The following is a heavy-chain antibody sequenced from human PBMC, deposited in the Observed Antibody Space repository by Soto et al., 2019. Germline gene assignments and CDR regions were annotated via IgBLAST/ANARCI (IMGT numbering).Heavy chain of an antibody. J-gene: IGHJ3*02. CDR2: IYYSGST. D-gene: IGHD3-16*01. Sequence: QVQLQESGPGLVKPSETLSLTCTVSVGSISSYYGSWIRQPPGKGLEWIGYIYYSGSTNYNPSLKSRVTISVDTSKNQFSLKLSSVTAADTAVYYCARRWGSAFDIWGQGTMVTVSS. CDR3: ARRWGSAFDI. CDR1: VGSISSYY. V-gene: IGHV4-59*01.